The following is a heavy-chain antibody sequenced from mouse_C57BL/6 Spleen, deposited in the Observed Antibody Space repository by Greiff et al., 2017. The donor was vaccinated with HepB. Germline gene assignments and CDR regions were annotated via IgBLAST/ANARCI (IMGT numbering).Heavy chain of an antibody. Sequence: VKLMESGAELVRPGASVKLSCKASGYTFTDYYINWVKQRPGQGLEWIARIYPGSGNTYYNEKFKGKATLTAEKSSSTAYMQLSSLTSEDSAVYFCARGAGTYYYFDYWGQGTTLTVSS. J-gene: IGHJ2*01. CDR3: ARGAGTYYYFDY. CDR1: GYTFTDYY. V-gene: IGHV1-76*01. D-gene: IGHD4-1*01. CDR2: IYPGSGNT.